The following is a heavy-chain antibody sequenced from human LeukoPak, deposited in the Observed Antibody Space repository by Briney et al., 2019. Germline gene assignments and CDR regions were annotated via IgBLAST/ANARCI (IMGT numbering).Heavy chain of an antibody. CDR1: GFTFSSYS. J-gene: IGHJ3*02. D-gene: IGHD6-13*01. CDR3: ARDSDSSRAGGAFDI. V-gene: IGHV3-21*01. CDR2: ISSSSSYI. Sequence: GGSLRLSCAASGFTFSSYSMNWVRQAPGKGLEWVSSISSSSSYIYYADSVKGRFTISRDNAKNSLYLQMNSLRAEDTAVYHCARDSDSSRAGGAFDIWGQGTMVTVSS.